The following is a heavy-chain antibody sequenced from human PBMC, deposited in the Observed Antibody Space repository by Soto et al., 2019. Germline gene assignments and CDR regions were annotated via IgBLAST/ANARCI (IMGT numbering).Heavy chain of an antibody. CDR1: GGSISGSSFH. CDR2: IYYSGIT. D-gene: IGHD6-13*01. V-gene: IGHV4-39*01. J-gene: IGHJ5*02. CDR3: ARRERAAGTDWWFDP. Sequence: SETLSLTCTVSGGSISGSSFHWGWIRQPPGKGLEWIGSIYYSGITYYSPSLKSRVTISVDTSKNQFSLKLSSVTAADTAVYYCARRERAAGTDWWFDPWGQGTLVTVPQ.